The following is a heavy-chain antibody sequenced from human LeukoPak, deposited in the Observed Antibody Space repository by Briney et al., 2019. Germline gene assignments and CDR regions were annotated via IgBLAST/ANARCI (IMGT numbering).Heavy chain of an antibody. J-gene: IGHJ4*02. D-gene: IGHD5-18*01. CDR3: ARVWLNFDY. CDR2: INHSGST. V-gene: IGHV4-34*01. Sequence: SETLSLTCAVYGGSFSGYYWSWIRQPPGKGLEWIGEINHSGSTNYNPSLKSRATISVDTSKNQFSLKLSSVTAADTAVYYCARVWLNFDYWGQGTLVTVSS. CDR1: GGSFSGYY.